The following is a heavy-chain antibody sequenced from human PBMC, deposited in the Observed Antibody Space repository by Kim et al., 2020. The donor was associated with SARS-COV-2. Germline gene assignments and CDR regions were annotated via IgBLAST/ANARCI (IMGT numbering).Heavy chain of an antibody. CDR1: GYTFTSYY. D-gene: IGHD6-19*01. Sequence: ASVKVSCKASGYTFTSYYMHWVRQAPGQGLEWMGIINPSGGSTSYAQKFQGRVTMTRYTSTSTVYMELSSLRSEDTAVYYCARDRPIAVAGIYYYYGMDVWGQGTTVTVSS. CDR2: INPSGGST. CDR3: ARDRPIAVAGIYYYYGMDV. V-gene: IGHV1-46*01. J-gene: IGHJ6*02.